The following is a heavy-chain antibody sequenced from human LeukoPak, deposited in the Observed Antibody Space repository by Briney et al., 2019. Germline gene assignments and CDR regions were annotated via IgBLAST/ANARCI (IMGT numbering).Heavy chain of an antibody. CDR2: MYYSGST. V-gene: IGHV4-39*07. Sequence: SETLSLTCTVSGGSISSSSYYWGWIRQPPGKGLEWIGSMYYSGSTNYNPSLKSRVTISVDTSKNQFSLKLSSVTAADTAVYYCARVPTHSGSYPRVWYFDLWGRGTLVTVSS. CDR3: ARVPTHSGSYPRVWYFDL. D-gene: IGHD1-26*01. CDR1: GGSISSSSYY. J-gene: IGHJ2*01.